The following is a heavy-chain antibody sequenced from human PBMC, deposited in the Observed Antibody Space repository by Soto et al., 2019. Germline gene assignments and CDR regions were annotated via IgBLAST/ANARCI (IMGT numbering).Heavy chain of an antibody. J-gene: IGHJ4*02. V-gene: IGHV3-23*01. CDR2: IIQDGPT. CDR3: AKDLRPDGVWDFDS. Sequence: EVQLLASGGGLVQPGGSLRLSCAASGFTFSSYSMAWVRQATGRGPEGVSGIIQDGPTYYADSVKGRFTISRDTSRNSVYLQMITLRGEDTAVYYCAKDLRPDGVWDFDSGGQGNLVTVSS. CDR1: GFTFSSYS. D-gene: IGHD4-17*01.